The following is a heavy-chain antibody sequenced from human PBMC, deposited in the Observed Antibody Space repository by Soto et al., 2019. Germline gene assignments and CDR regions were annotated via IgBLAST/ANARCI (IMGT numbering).Heavy chain of an antibody. D-gene: IGHD1-1*01. CDR2: INHSGNT. Sequence: QQSGAGLLKHSETLSLTCAVYCGSFSGYYWTWIRQPPGTALVWIGEINHSGNTNYNPSLKSRVTIAVDASKHQFSLKRTSVTASDTAVYYCARDKITGLFDYWGQGTLVTVSS. CDR1: CGSFSGYY. J-gene: IGHJ4*02. V-gene: IGHV4-34*01. CDR3: ARDKITGLFDY.